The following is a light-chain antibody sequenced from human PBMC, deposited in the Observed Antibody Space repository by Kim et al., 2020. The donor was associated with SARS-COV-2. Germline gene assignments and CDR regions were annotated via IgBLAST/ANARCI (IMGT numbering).Light chain of an antibody. CDR1: SLRSYY. J-gene: IGLJ2*01. CDR2: GRN. CDR3: QSRNSGGNVV. Sequence: SSELTQDPAVSVALGQTVRITCQGDSLRSYYATWYQQKPGQAPVLVIYGRNNRPSGIPDRFSASTSGNTASLTISGAQAEDEADFYCQSRNSGGNVVFGGGTKLTVL. V-gene: IGLV3-19*01.